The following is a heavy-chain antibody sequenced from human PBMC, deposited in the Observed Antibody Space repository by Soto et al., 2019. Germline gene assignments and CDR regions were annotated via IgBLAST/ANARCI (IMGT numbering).Heavy chain of an antibody. CDR2: VYVSDSET. CDR1: GYYSRSYW. D-gene: IGHD5-12*01. Sequence: PGDSLKISCMGSGYYSRSYWIAWVRQMSGKGLEWVGSVYVSDSETKYSPSFQGQVTISADKYTNTAYLYWSSLKASDTAMYYCARMGTISGRDAFEGWGEGTMVTVSS. CDR3: ARMGTISGRDAFEG. V-gene: IGHV5-51*01. J-gene: IGHJ3*01.